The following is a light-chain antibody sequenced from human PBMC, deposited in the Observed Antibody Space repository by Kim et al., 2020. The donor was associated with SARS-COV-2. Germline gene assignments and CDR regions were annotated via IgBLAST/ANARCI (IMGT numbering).Light chain of an antibody. CDR3: QQYYSYPYT. J-gene: IGKJ2*01. Sequence: SASTGDRVTITCRASQDISSYLAWYQQKPGKAPKLLIYAASTLQSGVPSRFSGSGSGTDFTLTISCLQSEDFATYYCQQYYSYPYTFGQGTKVEI. V-gene: IGKV1-8*01. CDR2: AAS. CDR1: QDISSY.